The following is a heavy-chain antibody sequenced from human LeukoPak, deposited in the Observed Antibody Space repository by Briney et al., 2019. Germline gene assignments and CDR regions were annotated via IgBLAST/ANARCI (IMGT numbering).Heavy chain of an antibody. Sequence: GGSLTLSCVGSGFSFSSFAMSWVRQAPGKGLEWVSTVSGGGAYTYYADSVKGRFTVSRDDSKSMHFLQMNGLRPEDTALYFCAKRITVSAGYYLDSWGQGTLVTVSS. V-gene: IGHV3-23*01. CDR3: AKRITVSAGYYLDS. CDR1: GFSFSSFA. CDR2: VSGGGAYT. D-gene: IGHD2-8*01. J-gene: IGHJ4*02.